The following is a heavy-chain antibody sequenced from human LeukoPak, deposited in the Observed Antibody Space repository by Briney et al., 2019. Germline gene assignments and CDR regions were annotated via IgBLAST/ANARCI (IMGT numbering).Heavy chain of an antibody. V-gene: IGHV3-64D*06. Sequence: GGSLRLSCSASGFTFSNYAMHWVRQAPGKGLEHVSSISSSGGSTYYADSVKGRFTISRDNSKNTLYLQMSSLRADDTAVYYCVKAGYSSSYTWFDPWGQGTLVTVSS. CDR3: VKAGYSSSYTWFDP. J-gene: IGHJ5*02. CDR2: ISSSGGST. D-gene: IGHD6-13*01. CDR1: GFTFSNYA.